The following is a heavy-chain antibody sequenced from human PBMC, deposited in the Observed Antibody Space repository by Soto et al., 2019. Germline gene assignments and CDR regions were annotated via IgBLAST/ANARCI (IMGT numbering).Heavy chain of an antibody. CDR1: GFTFSSYA. V-gene: IGHV3-23*01. D-gene: IGHD2-2*01. CDR3: AKVGDCSSTSCYVAFYDY. CDR2: ISGSGGST. J-gene: IGHJ4*02. Sequence: PGGSLRLSFAASGFTFSSYAMSWVRQAPGKGLEWVSAISGSGGSTYYADSVKGRFTISRDNSKNTLYLQMNSLRAEDTAVYYCAKVGDCSSTSCYVAFYDYWGQGTLVTVSS.